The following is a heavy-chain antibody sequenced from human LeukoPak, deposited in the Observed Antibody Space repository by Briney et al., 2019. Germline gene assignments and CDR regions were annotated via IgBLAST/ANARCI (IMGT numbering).Heavy chain of an antibody. CDR2: INPSGGST. V-gene: IGHV1-2*02. J-gene: IGHJ6*03. CDR1: GYTFTSYY. Sequence: GASVKVSCKASGYTFTSYYMHWVRQAPGQGLEWMGLINPSGGSTTYAQKFQGRVTMTRDTSISTAYMELSRLRSDDTAVYYCARGWSRETLYYYYMDVWGKGTTVTVSS. CDR3: ARGWSRETLYYYYMDV. D-gene: IGHD1-26*01.